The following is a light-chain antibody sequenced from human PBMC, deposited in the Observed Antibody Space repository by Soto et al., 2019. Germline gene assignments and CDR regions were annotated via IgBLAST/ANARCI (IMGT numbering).Light chain of an antibody. Sequence: DIQMTQSPSSLSASVGDRVTITCRPSQTISTYLNWYLQKPGKAPKLLIYDASTLQSGVPARCSGSGSGTDFTLSISSLQPEDSGTYYCQQSYRVPITFGQGTRLEIK. J-gene: IGKJ5*01. CDR3: QQSYRVPIT. CDR1: QTISTY. CDR2: DAS. V-gene: IGKV1-39*01.